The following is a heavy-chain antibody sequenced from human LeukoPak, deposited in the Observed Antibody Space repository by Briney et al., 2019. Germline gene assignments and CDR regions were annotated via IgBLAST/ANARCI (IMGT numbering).Heavy chain of an antibody. J-gene: IGHJ4*02. CDR2: TNPNSGNT. Sequence: VASVKVSCKASGYTFTSYDINWVRQATGQGLEWMGWTNPNSGNTGYAQKFQGRVTMTRNTSISTAYMELSSLRSEDTAVYYCARGGKYYYDSSGYYRGSVYWGQGTLVTVSS. CDR1: GYTFTSYD. CDR3: ARGGKYYYDSSGYYRGSVY. V-gene: IGHV1-8*01. D-gene: IGHD3-22*01.